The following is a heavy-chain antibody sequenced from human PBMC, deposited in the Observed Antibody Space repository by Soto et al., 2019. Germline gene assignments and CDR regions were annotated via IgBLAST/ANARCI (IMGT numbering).Heavy chain of an antibody. J-gene: IGHJ4*02. CDR3: AKGDSLGYCSGGSCYPFDY. V-gene: IGHV3-23*01. D-gene: IGHD2-15*01. CDR2: ISGSGGST. Sequence: EVQLLESGGGLVQPGGSLRLSCAASGFTFSSYAMSWVRQAPGKGLEWVSAISGSGGSTYYADSVKGRFTISRDNSKNTLYLQMNSLRAEDTAVYYCAKGDSLGYCSGGSCYPFDYWGQGTLVTVSS. CDR1: GFTFSSYA.